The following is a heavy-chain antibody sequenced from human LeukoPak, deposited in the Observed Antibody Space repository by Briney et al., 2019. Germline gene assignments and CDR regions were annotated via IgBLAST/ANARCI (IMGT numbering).Heavy chain of an antibody. D-gene: IGHD6-6*01. CDR2: INPNSGGT. CDR1: GYTFTGYY. J-gene: IGHJ4*02. Sequence: ASVKVSCKASGYTFTGYYMHWVRRAPGQGLEWMGWINPNSGGTNYAQKFQGRVTMTRDTSISTAYMELSRLRSDDTAVYYCARASIAARSKYFDYWGQGTLVTVSS. V-gene: IGHV1-2*02. CDR3: ARASIAARSKYFDY.